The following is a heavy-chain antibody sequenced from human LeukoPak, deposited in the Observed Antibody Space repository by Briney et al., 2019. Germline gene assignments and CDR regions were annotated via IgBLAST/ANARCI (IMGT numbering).Heavy chain of an antibody. J-gene: IGHJ4*02. CDR3: ARGVQYSSSWTPNYFDY. V-gene: IGHV3-7*01. CDR1: GFTFSIYW. Sequence: GGSLRLSCAASGFTFSIYWMSWVRQAPGKGLEWVANIKTDGSEKRYVDSVKGRFTISRDNAKNSLYLQMNSLRAEDTAVYYCARGVQYSSSWTPNYFDYWGQGTLVTVSS. CDR2: IKTDGSEK. D-gene: IGHD6-13*01.